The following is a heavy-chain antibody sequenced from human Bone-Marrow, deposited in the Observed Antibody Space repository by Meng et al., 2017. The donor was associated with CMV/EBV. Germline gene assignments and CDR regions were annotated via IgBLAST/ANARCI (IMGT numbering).Heavy chain of an antibody. CDR3: ARGHYYDRDFDY. Sequence: CTVSGGSISSGSYYWSWIRQPAGKGLEWIGRIYTSGRTNYNPSLKSRVTISVDTSKNQFSLKLSSVTAADTAVYYRARGHYYDRDFDYWGQGTLVTVSS. CDR2: IYTSGRT. V-gene: IGHV4-61*02. D-gene: IGHD3-22*01. CDR1: GGSISSGSYY. J-gene: IGHJ4*02.